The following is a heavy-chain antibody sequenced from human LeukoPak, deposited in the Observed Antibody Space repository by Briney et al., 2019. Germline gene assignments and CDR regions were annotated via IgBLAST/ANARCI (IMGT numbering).Heavy chain of an antibody. J-gene: IGHJ6*02. CDR3: ARAFTVTTPNYYYYYGMDV. CDR2: IYTSGST. V-gene: IGHV4-4*07. Sequence: ETLSLTCTVSGGSISSYYWSWIRQPAGKGLEWIGRIYTSGSTNYNPSLKSRVTMSVDTSKNQFSLKLSSVTAADTAVYYCARAFTVTTPNYYYYYGMDVWGQGTTVTVSS. D-gene: IGHD4-4*01. CDR1: GGSISSYY.